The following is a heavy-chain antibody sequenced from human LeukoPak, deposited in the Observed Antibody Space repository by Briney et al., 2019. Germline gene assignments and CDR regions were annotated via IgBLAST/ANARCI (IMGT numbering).Heavy chain of an antibody. Sequence: GGALRLSCAASGYTFSSDWMSCGRVGLRGGGGGVANIRQDGSETYYVDSGKGRFSNSRDNAKNSLYLQMNSQGAEDTAVYYCARDRTGLYRDYGGEATLATASS. V-gene: IGHV3-7*03. CDR1: GYTFSSDW. CDR2: IRQDGSET. CDR3: ARDRTGLYRDY. J-gene: IGHJ4*02. D-gene: IGHD5/OR15-5a*01.